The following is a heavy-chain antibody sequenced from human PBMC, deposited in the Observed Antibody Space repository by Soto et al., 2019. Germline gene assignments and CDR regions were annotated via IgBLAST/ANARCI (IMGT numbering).Heavy chain of an antibody. CDR3: ARDPSNYGEGN. CDR2: IHYSGST. D-gene: IGHD4-17*01. J-gene: IGHJ4*02. V-gene: IGHV4-31*03. Sequence: QVQLQESGPGLVKPSQTLSLTCTVSGGSISSGSYYWSWIRQHPGKGLEWIGYIHYSGSTYYNPSLKSRVTISIDTSKNQFSLKLSSVTAADTAVYYCARDPSNYGEGNWGQGTLVTVSS. CDR1: GGSISSGSYY.